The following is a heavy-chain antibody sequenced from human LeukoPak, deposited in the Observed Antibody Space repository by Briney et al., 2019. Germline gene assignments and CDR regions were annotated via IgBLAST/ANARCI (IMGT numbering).Heavy chain of an antibody. V-gene: IGHV4-4*09. CDR3: ARPTRDPNGYLYAFDI. CDR2: AHTSESS. D-gene: IGHD2-8*01. Sequence: SETLSLTCTVSGGSISNYYWNWIRQPPGKGLEWIGYAHTSESSNYNPSLKSRVTISVDTSKNQFSLKLSSVTAADTAVYYCARPTRDPNGYLYAFDIWGQGTMVTVSS. J-gene: IGHJ3*02. CDR1: GGSISNYY.